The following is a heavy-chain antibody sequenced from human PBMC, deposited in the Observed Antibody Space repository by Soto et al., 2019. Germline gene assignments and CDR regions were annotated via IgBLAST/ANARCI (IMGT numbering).Heavy chain of an antibody. J-gene: IGHJ4*01. Sequence: SGPTLVNPTQTLTLTCTFSGFSLRTTGVGVGWSRKPPRKALDCRAVIYCDDDKRFSPSLKSRLTITKDTSTNQVVRTMTKMKRADTCTYSCASLRAPTSGYHFD. CDR1: GFSLRTTGVG. CDR3: ASLRAPTSGYHFD. D-gene: IGHD3-22*01. CDR2: IYCDDDK. V-gene: IGHV2-5*02.